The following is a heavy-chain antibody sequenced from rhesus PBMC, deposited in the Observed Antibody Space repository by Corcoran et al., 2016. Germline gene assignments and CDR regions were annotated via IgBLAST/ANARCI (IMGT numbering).Heavy chain of an antibody. CDR1: GFIFSSYG. CDR3: GREEGGIAAVDY. CDR2: ISYDRSKK. V-gene: IGHV3-54*02. D-gene: IGHD6-25*01. J-gene: IGHJ4*01. Sequence: EVQLVESGGGLVQPGGSLRLSCAASGFIFSSYGMHCVRPAPWKGLEWVAVISYDRSKKYYADSMKDRFTISRDNSKNMLYLQMNNLKVEDTAVYYCGREEGGIAAVDYWGQGVLVTVSS.